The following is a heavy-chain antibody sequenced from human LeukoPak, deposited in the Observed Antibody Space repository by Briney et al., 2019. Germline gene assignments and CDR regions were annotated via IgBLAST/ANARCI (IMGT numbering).Heavy chain of an antibody. V-gene: IGHV3-74*01. CDR3: TRDRGGTFHY. D-gene: IGHD1-7*01. CDR1: GFTFNSYW. Sequence: GGSLRLSCAASGFTFNSYWMHWVRRAPGKELVWVSSINGDGSSTNYADSVKGRFTISRDSAKNTLYLQMNSLRAEDTAVYYCTRDRGGTFHYWGQGTLVTVSS. J-gene: IGHJ4*02. CDR2: INGDGSST.